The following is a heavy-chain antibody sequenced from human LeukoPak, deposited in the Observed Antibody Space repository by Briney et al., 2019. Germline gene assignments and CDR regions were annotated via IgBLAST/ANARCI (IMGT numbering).Heavy chain of an antibody. CDR3: ANRLVGDQHFDY. CDR2: IGGSGVT. V-gene: IGHV3-23*01. Sequence: PGGSLRLSCAASVFTFSSYTRSWVRQAPGKGLEWVSSIGGSGVTYYADSGKGRFTISRDNSKNTLYLLMTSLRVEDTAVYYCANRLVGDQHFDYWGQGTLVTVSS. J-gene: IGHJ4*02. CDR1: VFTFSSYT. D-gene: IGHD1-26*01.